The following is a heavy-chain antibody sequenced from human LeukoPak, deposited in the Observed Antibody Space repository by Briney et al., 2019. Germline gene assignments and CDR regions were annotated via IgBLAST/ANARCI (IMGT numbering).Heavy chain of an antibody. CDR2: ISAYNGNT. CDR1: GYTFTSYG. CDR3: ARDRYCSSTSCASFDY. J-gene: IGHJ4*02. Sequence: ASVKVSCKASGYTFTSYGISWVRQAPGQGLEWMGWISAYNGNTNYAQKLQGRVTITTDTSTSTAYMELRSLRSDDTAVYYCARDRYCSSTSCASFDYWGQGTLVTVSS. D-gene: IGHD2-2*01. V-gene: IGHV1-18*01.